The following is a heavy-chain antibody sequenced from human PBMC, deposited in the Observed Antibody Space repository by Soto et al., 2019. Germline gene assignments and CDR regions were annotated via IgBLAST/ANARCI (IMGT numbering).Heavy chain of an antibody. J-gene: IGHJ4*01. CDR1: GFIFRDWF. Sequence: GGSLRLSCAASGFIFRDWFMNWVRQAPGKGLEWVSANSVSGGSTYYADSVKGRFTIFRDTSKNTLYLQMNSLRAEDTAVYYCAKSLSSTWAFDYWGQGSLVTLSS. CDR3: AKSLSSTWAFDY. CDR2: NSVSGGST. D-gene: IGHD6-13*01. V-gene: IGHV3-23*01.